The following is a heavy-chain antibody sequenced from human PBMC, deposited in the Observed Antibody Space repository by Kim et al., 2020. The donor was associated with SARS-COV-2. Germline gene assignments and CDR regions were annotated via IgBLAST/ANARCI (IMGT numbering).Heavy chain of an antibody. D-gene: IGHD6-19*01. CDR1: GGSFSGYY. CDR2: INHSGST. Sequence: SETLSLTCAVYGGSFSGYYWSWIRQPPGNGLEWIGEINHSGSTNYNPSLKSRVTISVDTSKNQFSLKLSSVTAADTAVYYCASLSGWYRDYWGQGTLVTV. J-gene: IGHJ4*02. CDR3: ASLSGWYRDY. V-gene: IGHV4-34*01.